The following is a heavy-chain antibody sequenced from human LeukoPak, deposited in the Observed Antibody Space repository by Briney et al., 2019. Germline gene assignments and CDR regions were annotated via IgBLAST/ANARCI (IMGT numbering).Heavy chain of an antibody. CDR3: ARGLQSSSWYDFDY. CDR2: IRYDGIDK. CDR1: GFTFNSYG. J-gene: IGHJ4*02. Sequence: GGSLRLSCAASGFTFNSYGMHWVRQAPGKGLEWVSYIRYDGIDKYYGDSVKGRFPISRDNSNNTLYLQMNSLRAEDTAVYYCARGLQSSSWYDFDYWGQGTLVTVSS. D-gene: IGHD6-13*01. V-gene: IGHV3-30*02.